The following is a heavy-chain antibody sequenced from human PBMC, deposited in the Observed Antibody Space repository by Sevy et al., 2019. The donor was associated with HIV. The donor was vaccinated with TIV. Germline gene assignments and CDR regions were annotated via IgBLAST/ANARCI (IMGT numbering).Heavy chain of an antibody. CDR1: GFTFSSYG. Sequence: GGCLRLSCAASGFTFSSYGMHWVRQAPGKGLEWLAVIWYDGSNKYYADSVKGRFTISRDNSKNTLYLQMNSLRAEDTAVYYXARTKSITFRGVIALHGPFDYWGQGTLVTVSS. CDR3: ARTKSITFRGVIALHGPFDY. D-gene: IGHD3-16*02. CDR2: IWYDGSNK. J-gene: IGHJ4*02. V-gene: IGHV3-33*01.